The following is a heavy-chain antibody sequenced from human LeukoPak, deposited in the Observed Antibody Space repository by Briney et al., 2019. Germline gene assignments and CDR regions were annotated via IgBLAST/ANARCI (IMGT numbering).Heavy chain of an antibody. CDR1: GFTFDDYA. CDR2: ISWNSGSI. D-gene: IGHD3-10*01. J-gene: IGHJ5*02. Sequence: GGSLRLSCAASGFTFDDYAMHWVRQAPGKGLEWVSGISWNSGSIGYADSVKGRFTIPRDNAKNSLYLQMNSLRAEDTALYYCAKAAMVRGAIHSWFDPWGQGTLVTVSS. CDR3: AKAAMVRGAIHSWFDP. V-gene: IGHV3-9*01.